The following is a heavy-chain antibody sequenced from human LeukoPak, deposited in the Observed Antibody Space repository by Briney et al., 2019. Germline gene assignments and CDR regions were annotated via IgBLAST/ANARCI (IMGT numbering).Heavy chain of an antibody. Sequence: ASVKVSCKASGYTFTGYYMHWVRQAPGQGLEWMGWINPNSGGTNYAQKFQGRVTMTRDTSISTAYMELSRLRFDDTAVYYCARASSSYDFWSGYYPREGMDVWGQGTTVTVSS. J-gene: IGHJ6*02. CDR2: INPNSGGT. CDR1: GYTFTGYY. V-gene: IGHV1-2*02. CDR3: ARASSSYDFWSGYYPREGMDV. D-gene: IGHD3-3*01.